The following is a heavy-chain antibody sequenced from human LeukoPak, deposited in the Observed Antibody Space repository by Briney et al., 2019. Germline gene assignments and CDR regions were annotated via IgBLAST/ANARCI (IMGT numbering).Heavy chain of an antibody. CDR3: ATPGVSTVNGVNYYYGMDV. D-gene: IGHD5/OR15-5a*01. CDR1: GYTFTSYY. Sequence: ASVKVSCKASGYTFTSYYMHWVRQAPGQGLEWMGIINPSGDSTIYAQAFQGRVTMTRDTSTSTVYMELSSLRSEDTAVYYCATPGVSTVNGVNYYYGMDVWGKGTTVTVSS. CDR2: INPSGDST. J-gene: IGHJ6*04. V-gene: IGHV1-46*01.